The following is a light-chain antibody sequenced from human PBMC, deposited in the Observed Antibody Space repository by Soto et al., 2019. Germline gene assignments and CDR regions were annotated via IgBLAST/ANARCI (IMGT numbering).Light chain of an antibody. Sequence: DIQVTQTPPTLSPFVGDRGTISFRARQSIGTWLAWYQQKPGKAPKLLIYDASTLESGVPSRFSGSGSGTEFTLTISSLQPEDVATYYCQEYNSYPVSFGQGTRLEIK. CDR1: QSIGTW. J-gene: IGKJ5*01. CDR2: DAS. V-gene: IGKV1-5*01. CDR3: QEYNSYPVS.